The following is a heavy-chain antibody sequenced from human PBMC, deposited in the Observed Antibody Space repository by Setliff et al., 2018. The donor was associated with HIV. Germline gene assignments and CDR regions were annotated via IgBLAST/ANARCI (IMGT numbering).Heavy chain of an antibody. CDR2: IYAGGST. D-gene: IGHD2-8*02. CDR3: AKVYGTGYFYYYYGMHV. J-gene: IGHJ6*02. V-gene: IGHV3-66*01. Sequence: PGGSLRLSCAASGFNVNNKYMSWVRQAPGKGLEWVSVIYAGGSTYYADSVKGRFTISRDNSKNMLYLEMNYLRAEDTAVYYCAKVYGTGYFYYYYGMHVWGQGTTVTVSS. CDR1: GFNVNNKY.